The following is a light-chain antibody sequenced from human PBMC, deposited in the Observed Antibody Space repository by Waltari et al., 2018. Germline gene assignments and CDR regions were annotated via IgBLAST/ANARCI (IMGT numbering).Light chain of an antibody. J-gene: IGLJ1*01. CDR1: DSDVGGYDF. Sequence: QSALTQPDSVSGSPGQSITISCTGTDSDVGGYDFVSWYQQHPGKSPHLIIYEVSNRPSGISNRFSASKSGNTASLTISGLQAEDEADYYCSSYTTSSAPWVFGTGTRVTVL. V-gene: IGLV2-14*01. CDR3: SSYTTSSAPWV. CDR2: EVS.